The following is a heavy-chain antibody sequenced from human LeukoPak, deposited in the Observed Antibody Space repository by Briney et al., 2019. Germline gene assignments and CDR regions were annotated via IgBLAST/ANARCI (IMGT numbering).Heavy chain of an antibody. V-gene: IGHV1-69*01. CDR1: GGTFSSYA. CDR3: ARHDSSGYYSFYYYYYGMDV. CDR2: IIPIFGTA. D-gene: IGHD3-22*01. Sequence: SVKVSCKASGGTFSSYAISWVRQAPGQGLEWMGGIIPIFGTANYAQKFQGRVTITADESTSTAYMELSSLRSDDTAVYYCARHDSSGYYSFYYYYYGMDVWGQGTTVTVSS. J-gene: IGHJ6*02.